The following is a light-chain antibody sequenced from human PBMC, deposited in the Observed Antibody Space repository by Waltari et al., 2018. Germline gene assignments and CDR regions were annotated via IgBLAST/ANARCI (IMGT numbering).Light chain of an antibody. CDR1: SSNIGAGFA. J-gene: IGLJ2*01. CDR2: GNN. V-gene: IGLV1-40*01. Sequence: QSVLTQPPSVSGAPGQRVTIPCTGSSSNIGAGFAVHWYQQLPGTAPKLLIYGNNNRPSGVPDRFSGSKSGTSASLAITGLQAEDEADYYCCSYAGSYIFGGGTKLTVL. CDR3: CSYAGSYI.